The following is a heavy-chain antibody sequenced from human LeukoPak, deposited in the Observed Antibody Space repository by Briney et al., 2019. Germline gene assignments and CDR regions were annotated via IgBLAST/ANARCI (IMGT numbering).Heavy chain of an antibody. V-gene: IGHV4-39*01. Sequence: SETLSLTCTVSGGSISSSSYYWGWIRQPPGKGLEWIGNIYYSGSTYHNPSLKSRVTISVDTSKNQFSLKLSSVTAADTAVYYCARRRYESGTSYPSYFDYWGQGTLVTVSS. D-gene: IGHD3-22*01. CDR1: GGSISSSSYY. CDR2: IYYSGST. CDR3: ARRRYESGTSYPSYFDY. J-gene: IGHJ4*02.